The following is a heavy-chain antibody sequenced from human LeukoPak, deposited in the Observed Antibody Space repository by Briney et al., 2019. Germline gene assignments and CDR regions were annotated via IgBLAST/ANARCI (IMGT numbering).Heavy chain of an antibody. CDR2: FNPSTDAT. Sequence: ASVKVSCKASGYTFTSYYIHWVRQAPGQGLEWMGIFNPSTDATTYAQKFQGRVTMTRATSTSTVYMELSSLRFEDTAVYYCARRHPGDGYNYCTDYNFDYCGRATLVTVSS. D-gene: IGHD5-24*01. CDR1: GYTFTSYY. J-gene: IGHJ4*02. V-gene: IGHV1-46*01. CDR3: ARRHPGDGYNYCTDYNFDY.